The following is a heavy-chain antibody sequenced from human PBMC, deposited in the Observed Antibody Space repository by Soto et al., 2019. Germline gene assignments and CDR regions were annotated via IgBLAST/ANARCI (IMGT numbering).Heavy chain of an antibody. V-gene: IGHV1-46*01. CDR2: INPSGGST. CDR3: ARGPQYYYDSIGFPGHWFEP. D-gene: IGHD3-22*01. J-gene: IGHJ5*02. Sequence: GASVKVSCKASGYTFTSYYMHWVRQAPGQGLEWMGIINPSGGSTSYAQKFQGRVTMTRDTSTSTVYMELSSLRSEDTAVYYCARGPQYYYDSIGFPGHWFEPWGQGTLVTVSS. CDR1: GYTFTSYY.